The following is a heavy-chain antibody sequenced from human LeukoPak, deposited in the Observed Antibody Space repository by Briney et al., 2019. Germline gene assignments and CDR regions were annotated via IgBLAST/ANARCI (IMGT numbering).Heavy chain of an antibody. CDR2: INHSGST. J-gene: IGHJ5*02. D-gene: IGHD2-2*01. CDR1: GGSFSGYY. V-gene: IGHV4-34*01. CDR3: ARVGDIVVVPATKKGNWFDP. Sequence: SETLSLTCAVYGGSFSGYYWSWIRQPPGKGLEWIGEINHSGSTNYNPSLKGRVNISVDTSKNQFSLRLRSVTAADTAVYYCARVGDIVVVPATKKGNWFDPWGQGTLVTVSS.